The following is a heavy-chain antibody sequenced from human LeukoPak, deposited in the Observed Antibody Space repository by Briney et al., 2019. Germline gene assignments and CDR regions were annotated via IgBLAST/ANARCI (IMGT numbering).Heavy chain of an antibody. CDR1: GFTFSSYG. Sequence: GGSLRLSCAASGFTFSSYGMHWVRQAPGKGLEWVAFIRYDGNNKYYADSVKGRFTISRDNSKNTLYLQMNSLRAEDTAVYYCAKDHDILTGYFPRGCDYWGQGTLVTVSS. D-gene: IGHD3-9*01. V-gene: IGHV3-30*02. CDR2: IRYDGNNK. J-gene: IGHJ4*02. CDR3: AKDHDILTGYFPRGCDY.